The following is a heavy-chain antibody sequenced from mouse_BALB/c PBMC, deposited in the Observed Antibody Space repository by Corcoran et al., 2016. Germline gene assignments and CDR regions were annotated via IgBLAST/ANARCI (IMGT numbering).Heavy chain of an antibody. CDR3: ARDYGSSYWYFDV. CDR1: GYSFTGYY. J-gene: IGHJ1*01. Sequence: EVQLQQSGPELVKPGASVKISCKASGYSFTGYYMHWVKQSHVKSLEWIGRINPYNGATSYNQNFKDKASLTVDKSSSTAYMELHSLTSEDSAVYYYARDYGSSYWYFDVWGAGTTVTVSP. V-gene: IGHV1-26*01. D-gene: IGHD1-1*01. CDR2: INPYNGAT.